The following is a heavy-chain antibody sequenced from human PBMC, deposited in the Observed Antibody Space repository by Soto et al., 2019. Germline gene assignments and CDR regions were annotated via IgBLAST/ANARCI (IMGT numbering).Heavy chain of an antibody. D-gene: IGHD3-3*01. V-gene: IGHV3-23*01. CDR2: ISSSGDGK. CDR3: AKNADFLSWGMDV. Sequence: PGGSLRLSCAASGFTFNSFSMTWVRQAPGKGLEWVSIISSSGDGKYYVDSVKGRFTISRDNSRNTLNLQMNSLRAEDTAVYYCAKNADFLSWGMDVWGQGTTVTVSS. CDR1: GFTFNSFS. J-gene: IGHJ6*02.